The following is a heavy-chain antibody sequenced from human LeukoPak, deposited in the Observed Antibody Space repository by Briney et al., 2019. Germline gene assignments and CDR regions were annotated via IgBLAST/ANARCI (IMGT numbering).Heavy chain of an antibody. CDR3: AKDVGGGGSLGHAFDI. V-gene: IGHV3-9*01. D-gene: IGHD1-26*01. J-gene: IGHJ3*02. CDR2: ISWNSGSI. CDR1: GFTFSSYG. Sequence: PGRSLRLSCAASGFTFSSYGMHWVRQAPGKGLEWVSGISWNSGSIGYADSVKGRFTISRDNAKNSLYLQMNSLRAEDTALYYCAKDVGGGGSLGHAFDIWGQGTMVTVSS.